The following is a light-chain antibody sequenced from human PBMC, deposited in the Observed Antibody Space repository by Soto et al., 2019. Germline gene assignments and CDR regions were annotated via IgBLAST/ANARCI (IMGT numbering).Light chain of an antibody. CDR2: AAS. CDR1: QSISNN. CDR3: LQTYSTWT. J-gene: IGKJ1*01. V-gene: IGKV1-39*01. Sequence: DIQMTQSPTSLSASVGDRVTVTCRASQSISNNLSWYQQKPGKAPRLLIYAASSLQSGVPSRFSGCGSGTDFTLTISSLQPEDFATYFCLQTYSTWTFGQGTKVDIK.